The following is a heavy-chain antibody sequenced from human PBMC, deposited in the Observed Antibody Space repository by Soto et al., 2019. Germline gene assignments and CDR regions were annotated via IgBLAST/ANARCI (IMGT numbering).Heavy chain of an antibody. J-gene: IGHJ4*02. CDR2: IYWDDDK. CDR3: AHRGVHCSGGSCYALLDY. CDR1: GFSLSTSGVG. D-gene: IGHD2-15*01. V-gene: IGHV2-5*02. Sequence: SGPTLVNPTQTVTLTCIFSGFSLSTSGVGVGWISQPPGKALEWLALIYWDDDKRYSPSLKSRLTITKDTSKNQVVLTMTNMDPVDTATYYCAHRGVHCSGGSCYALLDYWGQGTLVTVSS.